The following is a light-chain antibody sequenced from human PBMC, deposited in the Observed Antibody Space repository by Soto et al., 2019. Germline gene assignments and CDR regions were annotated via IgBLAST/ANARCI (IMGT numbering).Light chain of an antibody. V-gene: IGKV1-39*01. CDR2: AAS. CDR3: QQSYSTTWT. Sequence: DSQITQSPASLSASVGDRVTIICWESQGISTYLNWYQQKPGKAPKLLIYAASSLQSGVPSRFSGSGSETDFTLTISSLQPEDFATYSCQQSYSTTWTFGQGTKVDIK. CDR1: QGISTY. J-gene: IGKJ1*01.